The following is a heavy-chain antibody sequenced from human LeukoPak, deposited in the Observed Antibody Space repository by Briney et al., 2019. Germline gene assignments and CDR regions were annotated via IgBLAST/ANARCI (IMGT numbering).Heavy chain of an antibody. J-gene: IGHJ3*02. V-gene: IGHV4-34*01. Sequence: SETLSLTCAVYGGSFSGYYWSWIRQPPGKGLEWIGEINHSGSTNYNPSLKSRVTISVDTSKNQFSLKLSSVTAADTAVYYCARGRVVPAAIRAPGAFDIWGQGTMVTVS. D-gene: IGHD2-2*02. CDR3: ARGRVVPAAIRAPGAFDI. CDR1: GGSFSGYY. CDR2: INHSGST.